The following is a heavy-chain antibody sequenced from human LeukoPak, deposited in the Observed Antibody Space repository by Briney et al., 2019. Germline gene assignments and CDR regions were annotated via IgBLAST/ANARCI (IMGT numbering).Heavy chain of an antibody. Sequence: GGSLRLSCAASGFTFSNYAMTWVRQAPGEGLEWVAFISQSGGRSTDYADSVRGRFTISRDNSEDTLYLQMNSLRAEDTAVYHCARDLGCSTSSCRYNWFDPWGQGTLATVSS. D-gene: IGHD2-2*01. CDR2: ISQSGGRST. V-gene: IGHV3-23*01. CDR3: ARDLGCSTSSCRYNWFDP. J-gene: IGHJ5*02. CDR1: GFTFSNYA.